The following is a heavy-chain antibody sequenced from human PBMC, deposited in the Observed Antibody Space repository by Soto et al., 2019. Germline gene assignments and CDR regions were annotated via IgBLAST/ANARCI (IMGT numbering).Heavy chain of an antibody. J-gene: IGHJ1*01. CDR1: GFTFNIFP. Sequence: QVPLVESGGGVVQPGRSLRLSCTASGFTFNIFPMHWVRQAPGKGLEWVAVISNDGNSQQYTDSVKGRFTFSRDNYKNTLYLEMNTLRGEDTAMYYCAREDKSSGHAGTFQHWGQGTLVTVSS. CDR2: ISNDGNSQ. D-gene: IGHD6-25*01. CDR3: AREDKSSGHAGTFQH. V-gene: IGHV3-30-3*01.